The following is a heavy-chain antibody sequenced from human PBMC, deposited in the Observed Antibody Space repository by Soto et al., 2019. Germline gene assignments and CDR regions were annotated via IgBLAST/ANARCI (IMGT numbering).Heavy chain of an antibody. Sequence: GGSLRLSCAASGFTLSSYVMHWVRQAPGKGLEWVARISYAGNDNYYADSVKGRFTISRDNSKKTLYLQMTSLRADDTAVYYCARDRQQWLEPAGGALPFWGQGTMVTVSS. CDR1: GFTLSSYV. CDR3: ARDRQQWLEPAGGALPF. CDR2: ISYAGNDN. V-gene: IGHV3-30-3*01. D-gene: IGHD6-19*01. J-gene: IGHJ3*01.